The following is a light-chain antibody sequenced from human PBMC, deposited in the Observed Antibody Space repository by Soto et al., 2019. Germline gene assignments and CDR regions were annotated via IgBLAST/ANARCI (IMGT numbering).Light chain of an antibody. CDR2: GTS. V-gene: IGKV3-20*01. CDR1: QTVSSAY. CDR3: QQYDSFPLIA. J-gene: IGKJ5*01. Sequence: EIVLTQSPGTLSLSPGERATLSCRASQTVSSAYLGWYQQKPGQAPRLLIYGTSSRATGIPDRFSGSGSGTDFTLTIIRLETDDFAVYYCQQYDSFPLIAFGQWTRLELK.